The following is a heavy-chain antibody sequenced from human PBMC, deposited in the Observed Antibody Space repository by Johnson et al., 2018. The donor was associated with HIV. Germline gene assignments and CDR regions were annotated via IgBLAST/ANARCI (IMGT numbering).Heavy chain of an antibody. CDR3: AKEGSIAAAGNDAFDI. CDR1: GFTFSSYW. D-gene: IGHD6-13*01. V-gene: IGHV3-7*03. CDR2: IKQDGSEK. J-gene: IGHJ3*02. Sequence: VQLVESGGGLVQPGGSLRLSCAASGFTFSSYWMSWVRQAPGKGMEWVANIKQDGSEKYYADSVKGRFTISRDNAKNSLYLQMNSLRAEDTALYYCAKEGSIAAAGNDAFDIWGQGTMVTVSS.